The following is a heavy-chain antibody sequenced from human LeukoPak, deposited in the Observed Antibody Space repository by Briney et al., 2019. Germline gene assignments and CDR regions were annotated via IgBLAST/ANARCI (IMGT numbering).Heavy chain of an antibody. Sequence: SETLSLTCTVSGGSINNYYWSWVRHPPGKGLEWIGYIFYSGSTKYAPSLQSRVTISVDTSKNQFSLKLSSVTAADTAVYYCARGLRFLEWLLFPYFDYWGQGTLVTVSS. CDR1: GGSINNYY. CDR2: IFYSGST. D-gene: IGHD3-3*01. V-gene: IGHV4-59*12. J-gene: IGHJ4*02. CDR3: ARGLRFLEWLLFPYFDY.